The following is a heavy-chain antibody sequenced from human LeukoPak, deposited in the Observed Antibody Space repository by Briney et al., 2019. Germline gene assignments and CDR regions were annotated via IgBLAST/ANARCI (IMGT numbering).Heavy chain of an antibody. D-gene: IGHD5-12*01. CDR1: GFTFSSYG. CDR3: ARDPSGTRRGYDVDF. V-gene: IGHV3-30*03. CDR2: ISYDGSNK. J-gene: IGHJ4*02. Sequence: GGSLRLSCAAYGFTFSSYGMHWVRQAPGKGLEWVAVISYDGSNKYYADSAKGRFTISRDNSKNTLYLQMNSLRAEDTAVYFCARDPSGTRRGYDVDFWGQGTLVTVS.